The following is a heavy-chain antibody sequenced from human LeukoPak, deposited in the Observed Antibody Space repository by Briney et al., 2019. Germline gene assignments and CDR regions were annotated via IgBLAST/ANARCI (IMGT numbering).Heavy chain of an antibody. CDR1: GFTFSSYA. D-gene: IGHD6-19*01. J-gene: IGHJ4*02. V-gene: IGHV3-23*01. CDR3: AKMYSSGWHFDY. CDR2: IGGSGGST. Sequence: PGGSLRLSCAASGFTFSSYAMSWVRQAPGKGLEWVSGIGGSGGSTYYADSVKGRFTISRDNSKNTLYLQMTSLRAEDTAAYYCAKMYSSGWHFDYWGQGTLVTVSS.